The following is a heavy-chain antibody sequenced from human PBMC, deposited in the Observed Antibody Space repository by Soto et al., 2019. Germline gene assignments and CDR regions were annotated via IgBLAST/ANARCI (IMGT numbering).Heavy chain of an antibody. CDR1: ESSVRRDW. CDR2: VNKDGSEK. Sequence: EVHLVESGGGLVQTGGSLRLSCAISESSVRRDWMNWVRQAPGKGLEWVAHVNKDGSEKYYVDSVKGRFTISRDNAKKSLLLEMNSLRAEDAAMYYCSGGVGDAFWGQGTLVTVSS. V-gene: IGHV3-7*04. CDR3: SGGVGDAF. J-gene: IGHJ4*02. D-gene: IGHD1-26*01.